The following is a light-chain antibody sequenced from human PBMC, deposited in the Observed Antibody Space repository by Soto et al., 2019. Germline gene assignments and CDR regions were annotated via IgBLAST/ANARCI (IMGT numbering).Light chain of an antibody. J-gene: IGKJ1*01. CDR1: QSVFSW. CDR2: DAS. CDR3: QQYNSSSWS. V-gene: IGKV1-5*01. Sequence: DIQLTQSPSTLSASVGDRVTITCRASQSVFSWLAWYQQKPGKAPKLLIYDASTLEGGVPSRFRGSGSGTECTLTIGGLQPDDFATYHCQQYNSSSWSFGQGTKVEVK.